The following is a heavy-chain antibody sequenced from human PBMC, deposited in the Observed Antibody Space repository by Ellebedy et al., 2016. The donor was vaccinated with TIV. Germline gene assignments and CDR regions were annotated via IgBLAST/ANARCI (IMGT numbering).Heavy chain of an antibody. D-gene: IGHD3-10*01. Sequence: SETLSLXCTVPGGSISSSSYSWNWIRQPAGRGPEWIGRFYTRGNSDYTYNPSLKSRLTMSVDTSKNQFSLTLNSATAADTAIYYCARDPHPPSYYGLGNSRVGYFDLWGRGTLVTVSS. CDR3: ARDPHPPSYYGLGNSRVGYFDL. CDR1: GGSISSSSYS. J-gene: IGHJ2*01. CDR2: FYTRGNSDY. V-gene: IGHV4-61*02.